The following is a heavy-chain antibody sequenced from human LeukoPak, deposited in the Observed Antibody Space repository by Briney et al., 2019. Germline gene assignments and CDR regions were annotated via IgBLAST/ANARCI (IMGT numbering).Heavy chain of an antibody. D-gene: IGHD4-23*01. V-gene: IGHV4-59*01. CDR1: GGSISGFY. Sequence: SETLSLTCTVSGGSISGFYWIWIRQPPGKALEWIGYIYYSGSTNYNPSLKSRAALSVDTSKNQFSLKLSSVTAADTALYYCARVSSAFSGNGAFDIWGQGTMVTVSS. CDR3: ARVSSAFSGNGAFDI. J-gene: IGHJ3*02. CDR2: IYYSGST.